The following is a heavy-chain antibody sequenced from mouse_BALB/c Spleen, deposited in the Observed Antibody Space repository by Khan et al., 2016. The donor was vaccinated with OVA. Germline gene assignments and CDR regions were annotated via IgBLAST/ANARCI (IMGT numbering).Heavy chain of an antibody. J-gene: IGHJ4*01. CDR1: GFSLTGYG. Sequence: QVQLKESGPGLVAPSQSLSITCTVSGFSLTGYGVNWVRQPPGTGLEWLGMIWGDGSTDYTSALKSRLRLRKDNSKSPVFLKMNRLQTDDTARYYGARAYYGNYREAMDYWGQGTSVTGSS. D-gene: IGHD2-10*01. V-gene: IGHV2-6-7*01. CDR3: ARAYYGNYREAMDY. CDR2: IWGDGST.